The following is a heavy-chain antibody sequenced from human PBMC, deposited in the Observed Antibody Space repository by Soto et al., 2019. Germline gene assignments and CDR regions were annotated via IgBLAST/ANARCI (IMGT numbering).Heavy chain of an antibody. CDR2: IYYSGST. Sequence: QVQLQESGPGLVKPSQTLSLTCTVSGGSISSGGYYWSWIRQHPGKGLEWIGYIYYSGSTYYNPSLKRRVTISVDTSKNQCSLKLSSVTAADTAVYYCARGDLGWFGELLSYYYYGMDVWGQGTTVTVSS. V-gene: IGHV4-31*03. D-gene: IGHD3-10*01. CDR3: ARGDLGWFGELLSYYYYGMDV. CDR1: GGSISSGGYY. J-gene: IGHJ6*02.